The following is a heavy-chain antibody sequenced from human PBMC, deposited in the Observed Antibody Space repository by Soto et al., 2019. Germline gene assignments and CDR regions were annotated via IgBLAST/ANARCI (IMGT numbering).Heavy chain of an antibody. J-gene: IGHJ6*03. Sequence: ASVKVSCKASGYTFTSYGISWVRQAPGQGLEWMGWISAYNGNTNYAQKLQGRVTMTTDTSTSTAYMELSSLRSDDTAVYYCARGGYSGYDPSYYYYYMDVWGKGTTVTVSS. V-gene: IGHV1-18*01. CDR3: ARGGYSGYDPSYYYYYMDV. CDR2: ISAYNGNT. D-gene: IGHD5-12*01. CDR1: GYTFTSYG.